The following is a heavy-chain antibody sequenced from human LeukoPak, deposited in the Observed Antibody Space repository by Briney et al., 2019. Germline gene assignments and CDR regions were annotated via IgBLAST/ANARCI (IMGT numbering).Heavy chain of an antibody. CDR2: IRYDGSNK. CDR1: GFTFSSYE. V-gene: IGHV3-30*02. J-gene: IGHJ4*02. D-gene: IGHD3-3*01. CDR3: AKDLYYDFWSGYFRRFDY. Sequence: GGSLRLSCAASGFTFSSYEMNWVRQAPGKGLEWVAFIRYDGSNKYYADSVKGRFTISRDNSKNTLYLQMNSLRAEDTAVYYCAKDLYYDFWSGYFRRFDYWGQGTLVTVSS.